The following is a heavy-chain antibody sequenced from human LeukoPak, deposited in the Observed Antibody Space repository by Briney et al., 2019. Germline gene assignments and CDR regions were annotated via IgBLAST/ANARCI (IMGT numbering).Heavy chain of an antibody. CDR1: GGSISSYY. Sequence: PSETLSLTCTVSGGSISSYYWSWIRQPAGKGLEWIGRIYTSGSTNYNPSLKSRVTMSVDTSKNQFSLKLSSVTAADTAVYYCAMSDILTGYYPAFYWGQGTLVTVSS. CDR2: IYTSGST. J-gene: IGHJ4*02. CDR3: AMSDILTGYYPAFY. V-gene: IGHV4-4*07. D-gene: IGHD3-9*01.